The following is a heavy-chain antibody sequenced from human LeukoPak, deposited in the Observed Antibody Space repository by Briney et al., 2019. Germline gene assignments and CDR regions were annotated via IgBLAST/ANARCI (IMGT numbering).Heavy chain of an antibody. V-gene: IGHV3-23*01. CDR3: AKAEGKNPTGGRWLD. D-gene: IGHD6-19*01. CDR1: GFSFSSYA. CDR2: ISGSGGYT. Sequence: GGSLRLSCAASGFSFSSYAMTWVRRAPGMGLESVSAISGSGGYTYYADSVKGRFTISRDNSKNTLYLQMNSLRAEDTAIYYCAKAEGKNPTGGRWLDWGQGTLVTVSS. J-gene: IGHJ4*02.